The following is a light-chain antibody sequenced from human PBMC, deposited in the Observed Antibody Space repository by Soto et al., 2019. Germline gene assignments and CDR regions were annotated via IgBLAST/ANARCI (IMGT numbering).Light chain of an antibody. CDR3: DSYASSRAYV. Sequence: QSVLTQPASVSGSPGPSITISCTGTSSDVGGYNYVSWYQQQAGKAPKLIIHEVSNRPSGVSNRFSGSKSGNTASLTISGLQAEDEADYYCDSYASSRAYVFGIGTKVTVL. V-gene: IGLV2-14*01. CDR2: EVS. CDR1: SSDVGGYNY. J-gene: IGLJ1*01.